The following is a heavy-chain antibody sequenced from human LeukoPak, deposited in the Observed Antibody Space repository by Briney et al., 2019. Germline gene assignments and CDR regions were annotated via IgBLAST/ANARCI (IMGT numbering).Heavy chain of an antibody. J-gene: IGHJ4*02. CDR1: GFTFSSYT. D-gene: IGHD3-22*01. V-gene: IGHV3-48*02. CDR2: ISSSGSTI. Sequence: GGSLRLSCAASGFTFSSYTMNWVRQAPGKGLEWVSYISSSGSTIYYADSVKGRFTISRDNAKYSLYQQMNSLRDEDTAVYYCTRAFMIVVSEYWGEGTLVTVSS. CDR3: TRAFMIVVSEY.